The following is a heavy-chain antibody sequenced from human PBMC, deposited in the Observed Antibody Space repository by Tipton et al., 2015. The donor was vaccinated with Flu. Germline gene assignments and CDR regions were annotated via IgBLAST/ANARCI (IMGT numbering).Heavy chain of an antibody. J-gene: IGHJ4*02. D-gene: IGHD4-17*01. CDR1: GYSISSGYY. CDR2: IFHGGST. CDR3: ARRKTVTTRLTYFDY. V-gene: IGHV4-38-2*02. Sequence: TLSLTCTVSGYSISSGYYWGWIRQPPGKGLEWIGSIFHGGSTYYNPSLKSRVTISVDTSKNQFSLKLSSVTAADTAVYYCARRKTVTTRLTYFDYWGQRTLVTVSS.